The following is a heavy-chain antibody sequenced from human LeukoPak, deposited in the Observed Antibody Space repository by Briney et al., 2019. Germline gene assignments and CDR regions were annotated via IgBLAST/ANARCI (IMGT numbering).Heavy chain of an antibody. V-gene: IGHV4-31*03. CDR3: ARVPITMVRGSRYFDL. J-gene: IGHJ2*01. Sequence: SETLSLTCTVSGGSISSGGYYWSWIRQHPGKGLEWIGYIYYSGSTYYNPSLKSRVTISLDTSKNQFSLKLSSVTAADTAVYYCARVPITMVRGSRYFDLWGRGTLVTVSS. CDR2: IYYSGST. D-gene: IGHD3-10*01. CDR1: GGSISSGGYY.